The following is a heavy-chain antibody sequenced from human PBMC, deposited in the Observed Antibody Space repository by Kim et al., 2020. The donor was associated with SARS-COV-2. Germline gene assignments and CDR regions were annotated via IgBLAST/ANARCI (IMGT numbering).Heavy chain of an antibody. J-gene: IGHJ4*02. Sequence: GGSLRLSCAASGFTFSSYGMHWVRQAPGKGLEWVAVISYDGSNKYYADSVKGRFTISRDNSKNTLYLQMNSLRAEDTAVYYCARGPIVVVDPYYFDYWGQGTLVTVSS. CDR3: ARGPIVVVDPYYFDY. V-gene: IGHV3-33*05. CDR1: GFTFSSYG. D-gene: IGHD3-22*01. CDR2: ISYDGSNK.